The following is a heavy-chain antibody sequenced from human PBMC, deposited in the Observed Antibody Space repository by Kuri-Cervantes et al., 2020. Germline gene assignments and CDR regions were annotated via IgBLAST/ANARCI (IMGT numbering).Heavy chain of an antibody. CDR2: ISAYNGNT. CDR3: ARWGSGWSHYYYYYMDV. J-gene: IGHJ6*03. D-gene: IGHD6-19*01. Sequence: ASVKVSCKASGGTFSSYAISWMRQAPGQGLEWMGWISAYNGNTNYAQKLQGRVTMTTDTSTSTAYMELRSLRSDDTAVYYCARWGSGWSHYYYYYMDVWGKGTTVTVSS. CDR1: GGTFSSYA. V-gene: IGHV1-18*01.